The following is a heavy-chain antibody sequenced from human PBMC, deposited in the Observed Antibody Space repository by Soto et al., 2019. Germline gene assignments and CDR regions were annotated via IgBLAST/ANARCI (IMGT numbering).Heavy chain of an antibody. D-gene: IGHD3-3*01. CDR3: ARANHDFWSGYSPFDY. Sequence: PSETLSLTCAVYGGSFSGYYWSWMRQPPGKGLEWIGEINHSGSTNYNPSLKSRVTISVDTSKNQFSLKLSSVTAADTAVYYCARANHDFWSGYSPFDYWGQGTLVNVSS. CDR2: INHSGST. CDR1: GGSFSGYY. V-gene: IGHV4-34*01. J-gene: IGHJ4*02.